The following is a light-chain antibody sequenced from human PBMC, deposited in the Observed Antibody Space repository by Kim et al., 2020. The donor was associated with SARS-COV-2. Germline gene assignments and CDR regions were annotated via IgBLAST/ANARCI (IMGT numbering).Light chain of an antibody. Sequence: GQSITISCSGVSSDVGGHNYVSWYQQHPGTAPKLLIYDVYDRPSGVSNRFSGSLSGNTASLTISGLQAEDEADYYCSSYTTTTNLVFGGGTQLTVL. V-gene: IGLV2-14*03. CDR2: DVY. J-gene: IGLJ7*01. CDR1: SSDVGGHNY. CDR3: SSYTTTTNLV.